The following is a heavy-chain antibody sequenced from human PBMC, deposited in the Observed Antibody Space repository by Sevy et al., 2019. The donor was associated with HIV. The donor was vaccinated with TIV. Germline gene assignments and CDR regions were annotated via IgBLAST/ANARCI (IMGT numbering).Heavy chain of an antibody. Sequence: GGSQRLSCAASGFTFNNAWMNWVRQAPGKGLEWVGRIKTKADGETTDYAAPVKGRFTISRDDSRDTLYLQMNSLKTEDTALYYCTTDWYDAVERGEFHWGQGTLVTVSS. CDR2: IKTKADGETT. D-gene: IGHD3-16*01. J-gene: IGHJ4*02. V-gene: IGHV3-15*07. CDR3: TTDWYDAVERGEFH. CDR1: GFTFNNAW.